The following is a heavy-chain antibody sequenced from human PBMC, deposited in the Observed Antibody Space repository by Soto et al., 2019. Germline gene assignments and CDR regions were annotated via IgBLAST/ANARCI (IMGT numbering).Heavy chain of an antibody. J-gene: IGHJ4*02. Sequence: SVKVSCKASGGTFSSYTISWVRQAPGQGLEWMGRIIPILGVANYAQKFQGRVTITADKSTSTAYMELSSLRSEDTAVYYCARGDKIAAAGSIWGQGTLVTVSS. CDR3: ARGDKIAAAGSI. V-gene: IGHV1-69*02. CDR2: IIPILGVA. D-gene: IGHD6-13*01. CDR1: GGTFSSYT.